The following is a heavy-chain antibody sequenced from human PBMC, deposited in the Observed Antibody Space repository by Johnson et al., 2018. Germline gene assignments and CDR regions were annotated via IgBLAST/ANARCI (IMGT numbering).Heavy chain of an antibody. V-gene: IGHV1-69*02. J-gene: IGHJ3*02. Sequence: QVQLVQSGAEVKKPGSSVKVSCKASGGTFSSYTISWVRQAPGQGLEWMGRIIPILGIANYAQKFQGRVTITADKSTSPAYMELSSLRSEDTAVCYCAGGARPYYDSRGVDAFAIWGQGTMVTVSS. CDR3: AGGARPYYDSRGVDAFAI. CDR1: GGTFSSYT. D-gene: IGHD3-22*01. CDR2: IIPILGIA.